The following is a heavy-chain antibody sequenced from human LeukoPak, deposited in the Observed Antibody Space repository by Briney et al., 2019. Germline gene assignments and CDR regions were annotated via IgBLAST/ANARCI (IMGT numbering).Heavy chain of an antibody. V-gene: IGHV3-30-3*01. J-gene: IGHJ4*02. CDR3: AGGYSS. CDR2: ISYDGSNK. D-gene: IGHD6-13*01. Sequence: GGSLRLSCAASGFTFSSYAMHWVRQAPGKGLEWVAVISYDGSNKYYADSVKGRFTISRDNSKNTLYLQMNSLRAQDTAVYYCAGGYSSWGQGTLVTVSS. CDR1: GFTFSSYA.